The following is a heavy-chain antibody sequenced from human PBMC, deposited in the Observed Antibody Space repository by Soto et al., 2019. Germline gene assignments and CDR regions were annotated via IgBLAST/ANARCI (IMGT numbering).Heavy chain of an antibody. Sequence: GASVKVSCKASGYTFTSYAMHWVRQAPGQRLEWMGWINAGNGNTKYSQKFQGRVTITRDTSASTAYMELSSLRSEDTAVYYCARGLRRPRYYYYYMDVWGKGTTVTVSS. CDR2: INAGNGNT. V-gene: IGHV1-3*01. CDR3: ARGLRRPRYYYYYMDV. J-gene: IGHJ6*03. CDR1: GYTFTSYA.